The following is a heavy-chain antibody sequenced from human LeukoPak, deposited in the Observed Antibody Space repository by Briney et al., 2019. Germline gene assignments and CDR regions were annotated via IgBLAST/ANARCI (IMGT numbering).Heavy chain of an antibody. CDR3: ARDLIIYGDYGDAFDI. D-gene: IGHD4-17*01. V-gene: IGHV3-21*01. CDR1: GSTFSSYS. CDR2: ISSSSSYI. J-gene: IGHJ3*02. Sequence: GGSLRLSCAASGSTFSSYSMDWVRQAPGKGLEWVSSISSSSSYIYYADSVKGRFTISRDNAKNSLYLQMNSLRAEDTAVYYCARDLIIYGDYGDAFDIWGQGTMVTVSS.